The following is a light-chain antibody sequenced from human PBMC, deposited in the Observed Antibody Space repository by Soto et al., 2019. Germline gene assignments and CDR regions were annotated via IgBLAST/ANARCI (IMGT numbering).Light chain of an antibody. Sequence: DIRMTQSPSSLSASVGDRVTITCRASQSISSYFNWYHQKPGKAHKLLIYAAYSLQRGVPSSFSGSGSGTEFTLTITSLQPEDLATYYCQQSGDTPPWTFGQGTKVDIK. CDR2: AAY. CDR3: QQSGDTPPWT. V-gene: IGKV1-39*01. J-gene: IGKJ1*01. CDR1: QSISSY.